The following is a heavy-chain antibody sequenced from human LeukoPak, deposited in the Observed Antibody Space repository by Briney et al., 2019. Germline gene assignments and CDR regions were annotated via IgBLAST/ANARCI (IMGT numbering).Heavy chain of an antibody. V-gene: IGHV4-39*07. CDR2: IYYSGST. J-gene: IGHJ3*02. CDR3: ARRKGYSGYDNAFDI. CDR1: GGSISSSSYY. Sequence: SETLSLTCTVSGGSISSSSYYWGWIRQPPGKGLEWIGSIYYSGSTYYNPSLKSRVTISVDTSKNQFSLKLSSVTAADTAVYYCARRKGYSGYDNAFDIWGQGTMVTVSS. D-gene: IGHD5-12*01.